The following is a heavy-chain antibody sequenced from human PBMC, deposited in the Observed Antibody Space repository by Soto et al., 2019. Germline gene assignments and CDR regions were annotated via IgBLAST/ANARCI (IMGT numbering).Heavy chain of an antibody. V-gene: IGHV4-39*01. J-gene: IGHJ6*03. Sequence: SETLSLTCTVSGGSISSSSYYWGWIRQPPGKGLEWIGSIYYSGSTYYNPSLKSRVTLSVDTSKNQLSLKLSSVTAADTAVYYCAGRIAVAGPHGSSQGDYYYMDVWGKGTTVTVSS. CDR2: IYYSGST. D-gene: IGHD6-19*01. CDR1: GGSISSSSYY. CDR3: AGRIAVAGPHGSSQGDYYYMDV.